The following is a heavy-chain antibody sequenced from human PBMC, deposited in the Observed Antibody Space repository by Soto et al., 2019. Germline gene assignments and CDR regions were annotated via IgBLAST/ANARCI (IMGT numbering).Heavy chain of an antibody. J-gene: IGHJ4*02. CDR2: IYSGGST. CDR1: GFTVSSNY. Sequence: EVQLVESGGGLVQPGGSRRLSCAASGFTVSSNYMSWVRQAPGKGLEWVSVIYSGGSTYYADSVKGRFTISRDNSKNTLYLQMNSLRAEDTAVYYCARDPWYYDSSGRDYWGQGTLVTVSS. CDR3: ARDPWYYDSSGRDY. D-gene: IGHD3-22*01. V-gene: IGHV3-66*01.